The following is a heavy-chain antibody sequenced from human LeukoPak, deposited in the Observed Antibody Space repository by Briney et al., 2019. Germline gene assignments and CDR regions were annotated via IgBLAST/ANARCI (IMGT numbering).Heavy chain of an antibody. Sequence: ASVKVSCKASGYTFTGYYMHWVRQAPGQGLEWMGWINPNSGGTNYAQKFQGRVTMTRDTSISTAYMELSRLRSDDTAVYYCARDQTGYYYGSGGSANWFDPWGQGTLVTVSS. V-gene: IGHV1-2*02. CDR2: INPNSGGT. CDR3: ARDQTGYYYGSGGSANWFDP. J-gene: IGHJ5*02. CDR1: GYTFTGYY. D-gene: IGHD3-10*01.